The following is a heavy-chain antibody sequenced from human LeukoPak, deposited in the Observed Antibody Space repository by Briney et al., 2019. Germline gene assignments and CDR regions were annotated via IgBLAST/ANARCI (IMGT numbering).Heavy chain of an antibody. CDR3: ARGYYDFWSGYPQNNWYFDL. CDR2: IYYSGST. D-gene: IGHD3-3*01. Sequence: PSGTLSLTCAVSGGSISSYYWSWIRQPPGKGLEWIGYIYYSGSTKYNPSLKSRVAISVDTSKTQFSLKLNFVTAADTAVYYCARGYYDFWSGYPQNNWYFDLWGRGTLVTVSS. V-gene: IGHV4-59*01. CDR1: GGSISSYY. J-gene: IGHJ2*01.